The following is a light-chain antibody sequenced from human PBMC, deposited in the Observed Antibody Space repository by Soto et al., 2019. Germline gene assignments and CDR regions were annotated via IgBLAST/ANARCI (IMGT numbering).Light chain of an antibody. CDR1: SSNIGSNS. V-gene: IGLV1-44*01. CDR2: STR. J-gene: IGLJ1*01. CDR3: AAWYDSLNGLYV. Sequence: QSVLTQPPSASGTPGQRVTISCSGSSSNIGSNSVNWYQQLPGTAPKLLVYSTRQRPSGVPDRFSGSKSGTSASLAISALHSEDEADYFCAAWYDSLNGLYVFGTGTKLTVL.